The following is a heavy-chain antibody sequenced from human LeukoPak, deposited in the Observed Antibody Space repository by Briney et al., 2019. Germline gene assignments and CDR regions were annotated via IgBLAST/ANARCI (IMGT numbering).Heavy chain of an antibody. CDR3: ARLGIAVAGFDY. Sequence: SETLSLTCTVSGDSISSTTYYWGWIRQSPGKGLEWIGSVYYSGSTYYNPSLKSRVTISVDTSKNQFSLKLSSVTAADTAVYYCARLGIAVAGFDYWGQGTLVTVSS. V-gene: IGHV4-39*01. J-gene: IGHJ4*02. D-gene: IGHD6-19*01. CDR1: GDSISSTTYY. CDR2: VYYSGST.